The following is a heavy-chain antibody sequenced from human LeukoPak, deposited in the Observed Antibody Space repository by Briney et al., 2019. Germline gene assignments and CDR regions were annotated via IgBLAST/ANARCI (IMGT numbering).Heavy chain of an antibody. CDR2: IQSNSGGT. J-gene: IGHJ4*02. V-gene: IGHV1-2*02. CDR3: ARDPPSDPSVSFDY. D-gene: IGHD5-24*01. Sequence: ASVKVSCKASGYTFTEHYMHWVRQAPGQGLEWMGEIQSNSGGTRYAQRFQGRVTMTRDTSISTVYMELSSLTSDDSAVYYCARDPPSDPSVSFDYWGQGSLDTVSS. CDR1: GYTFTEHY.